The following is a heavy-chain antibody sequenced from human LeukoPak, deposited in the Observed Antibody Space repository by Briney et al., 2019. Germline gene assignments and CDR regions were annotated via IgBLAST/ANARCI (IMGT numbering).Heavy chain of an antibody. V-gene: IGHV3-48*03. Sequence: PGGSLRLSCAASGFSFSSNEMNWVRQAPGKGPEWVSHITTSEITYYADSVKGRFTISRDNAKNSPYLQMTSLRVEDTAVYYCGRYLNYWGQGTLVTVSS. J-gene: IGHJ4*02. CDR2: ITTSEIT. CDR1: GFSFSSNE. D-gene: IGHD3-10*01. CDR3: GRYLNY.